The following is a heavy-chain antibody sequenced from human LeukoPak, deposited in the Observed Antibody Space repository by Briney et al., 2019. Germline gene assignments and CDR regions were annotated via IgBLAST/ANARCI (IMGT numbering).Heavy chain of an antibody. J-gene: IGHJ4*02. CDR2: IRSKAYGGTT. CDR3: TSGPGGAVLFDY. CDR1: GFTFGDYA. V-gene: IGHV3-49*04. D-gene: IGHD2-8*01. Sequence: GGSLRLSCTASGFTFGDYAMSWVRQAPGKGLEWVGFIRSKAYGGTTEYAASVKGRFTISRDDSKSIAYLQMNSLKTEDTAVYYGTSGPGGAVLFDYWGQGTLVTVSS.